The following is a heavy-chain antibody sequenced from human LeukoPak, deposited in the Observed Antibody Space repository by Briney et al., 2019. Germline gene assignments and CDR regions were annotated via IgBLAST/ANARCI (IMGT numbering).Heavy chain of an antibody. Sequence: GGSLRLSCAASGDTFGRYWMSWVRQAPGKGLEWVANINQHGSEKYYGDSVKGRFTISRDNAKNSLYLQMNSLRAEDTAVYYCARDSFNSGQALGIEGSGWYSAFDIWGQGTMVTVSS. D-gene: IGHD6-19*01. CDR2: INQHGSEK. J-gene: IGHJ3*02. CDR3: ARDSFNSGQALGIEGSGWYSAFDI. CDR1: GDTFGRYW. V-gene: IGHV3-7*03.